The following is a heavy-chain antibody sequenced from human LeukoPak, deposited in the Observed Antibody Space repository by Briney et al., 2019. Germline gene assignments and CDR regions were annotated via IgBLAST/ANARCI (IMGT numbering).Heavy chain of an antibody. J-gene: IGHJ5*02. CDR2: MNPNSGNA. CDR1: GYTFTSYD. CDR3: ARRYYDFWSGYGTP. Sequence: ASVKVSCKASGYTFTSYDINWVRQATGQGLEWMGWMNPNSGNAGYAQKFQGRVTMTRNTSISTAYMELSSLRAEDTAVYYCARRYYDFWSGYGTPWGQGTLVTVSS. D-gene: IGHD3-3*01. V-gene: IGHV1-8*01.